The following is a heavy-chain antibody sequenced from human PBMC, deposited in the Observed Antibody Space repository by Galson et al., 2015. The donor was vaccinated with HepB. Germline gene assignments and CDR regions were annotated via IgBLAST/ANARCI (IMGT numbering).Heavy chain of an antibody. CDR1: GFVFRDYG. CDR3: ARASSLYGSGNYFDY. V-gene: IGHV3-30*03. D-gene: IGHD3-10*01. CDR2: IPSHGSFQ. J-gene: IGHJ4*02. Sequence: SLRLSCAASGFVFRDYGMHWVRQAPGKGLEWVAHIPSHGSFQFYSDSVRGRFTISRDDSKNTVYLQMNSLRAEDTAVYYCARASSLYGSGNYFDYLGQGTLVTVSS.